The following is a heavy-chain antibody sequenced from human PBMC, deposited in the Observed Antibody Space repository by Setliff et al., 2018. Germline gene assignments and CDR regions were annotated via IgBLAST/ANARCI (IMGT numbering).Heavy chain of an antibody. D-gene: IGHD6-19*01. Sequence: SETLSLTCAVSGFSISSGYYWGWIRQPPGKGLEWIVNIHHSGKAYYNPSLKSRVTISVDKSNNQFSLKLSSVTAADTAVYYCARRMEQWLVDSYYYYMDVWGKGTTVTVSS. J-gene: IGHJ6*03. CDR3: ARRMEQWLVDSYYYYMDV. CDR2: IHHSGKA. V-gene: IGHV4-38-2*01. CDR1: GFSISSGYY.